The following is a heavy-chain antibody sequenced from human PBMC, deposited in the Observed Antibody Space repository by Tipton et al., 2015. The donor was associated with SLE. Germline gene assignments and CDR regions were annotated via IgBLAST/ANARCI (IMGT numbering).Heavy chain of an antibody. V-gene: IGHV4-59*12. Sequence: TLSLTCTVSGDSISSSYWSWIRQPPGKGLEWIGHNYYIGSTNYNPSLKSRVTISLDTSKNQLSLKLSSVTAADTAVYYCARDEYRYDATGYHLLGHFDFWGQGTLVTVSS. J-gene: IGHJ4*02. D-gene: IGHD3-22*01. CDR1: GDSISSSY. CDR2: NYYIGST. CDR3: ARDEYRYDATGYHLLGHFDF.